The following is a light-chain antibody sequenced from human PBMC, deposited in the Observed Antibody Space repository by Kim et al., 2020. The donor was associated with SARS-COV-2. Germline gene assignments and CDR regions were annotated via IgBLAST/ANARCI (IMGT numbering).Light chain of an antibody. J-gene: IGKJ2*01. V-gene: IGKV3-15*01. Sequence: VSPGERVTLSCRASQSVSSNLARYQQKPGQAPRLLIYGASTRATAFPPRFSGSGSGTEFTLTISSLQSEDFAVYYCQQYDDWPPYTFGQGTKLEI. CDR2: GAS. CDR3: QQYDDWPPYT. CDR1: QSVSSN.